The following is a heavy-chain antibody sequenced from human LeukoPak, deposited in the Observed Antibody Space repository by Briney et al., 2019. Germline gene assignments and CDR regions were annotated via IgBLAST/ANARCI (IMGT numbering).Heavy chain of an antibody. CDR2: ISGSGDST. CDR1: GFLFSSFG. Sequence: GGSLRLSCAASGFLFSSFGMSWVRQAPGKGLEWVSGISGSGDSTDYADSVKGRFTISRDNSKSTLYLQMSSLRAEDAALYYCATNYDLDSWGQGTLVTVSS. V-gene: IGHV3-23*01. J-gene: IGHJ4*02. CDR3: ATNYDLDS. D-gene: IGHD1-7*01.